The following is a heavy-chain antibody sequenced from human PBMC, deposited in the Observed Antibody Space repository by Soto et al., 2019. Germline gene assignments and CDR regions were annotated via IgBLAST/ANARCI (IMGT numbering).Heavy chain of an antibody. J-gene: IGHJ4*02. CDR3: ARVDPYNWNPYFDY. CDR2: IYYSGST. CDR1: GGSISSSSYY. D-gene: IGHD1-1*01. V-gene: IGHV4-39*01. Sequence: SETLSLTCTVSGGSISSSSYYWGWIRQPPGKGLEWIGSIYYSGSTYYNPSLKSRVTISVDTSKNQFSLKLSSVTAADTAVYYCARVDPYNWNPYFDYWGQGILVTAPQ.